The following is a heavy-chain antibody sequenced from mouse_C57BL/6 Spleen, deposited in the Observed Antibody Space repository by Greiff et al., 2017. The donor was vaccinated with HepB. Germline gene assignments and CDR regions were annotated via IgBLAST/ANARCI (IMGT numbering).Heavy chain of an antibody. J-gene: IGHJ1*03. CDR1: GYTFTSYG. CDR2: IYPRSGNT. D-gene: IGHD1-1*01. V-gene: IGHV1-81*01. Sequence: VQGVESGAELARPGASVKLSCKASGYTFTSYGISWVKQRTGQGLEWIGEIYPRSGNTYYNEKFKGKATLTADKSSSTAYMELRSLTSEDSAVYFCAAYYGSSYEYFDVWGTGTTVTVSS. CDR3: AAYYGSSYEYFDV.